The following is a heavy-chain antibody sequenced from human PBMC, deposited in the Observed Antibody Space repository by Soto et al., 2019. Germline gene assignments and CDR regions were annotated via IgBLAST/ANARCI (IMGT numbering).Heavy chain of an antibody. CDR3: ARQTTVTAYYFDY. V-gene: IGHV1-3*01. J-gene: IGHJ4*02. CDR1: GYTFTSYA. D-gene: IGHD4-17*01. Sequence: ASVKVSCKASGYTFTSYAMHWVRQAPGQRLEWMGWINAGNGNTKYSQKFQGRVTITRDTSASTAYMELSSLRSEDTAVYYCARQTTVTAYYFDYWGLGTLVTVSS. CDR2: INAGNGNT.